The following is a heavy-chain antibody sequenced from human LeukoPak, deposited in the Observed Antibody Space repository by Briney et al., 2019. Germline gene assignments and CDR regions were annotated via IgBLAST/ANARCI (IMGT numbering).Heavy chain of an antibody. CDR2: ICATGATT. CDR3: AKGPGLLQSTPYYYYMDV. CDR1: GFTFSSYA. Sequence: GGSLSLSCAASGFTFSSYATRGLRQAPGKGVEWVSVICATGATTYYESSVKGRFTITKDNSKNTLYLQMNRLKAEDTAVYYCAKGPGLLQSTPYYYYMDVWGKGTTVSVS. D-gene: IGHD5-24*01. V-gene: IGHV3-23*01. J-gene: IGHJ6*03.